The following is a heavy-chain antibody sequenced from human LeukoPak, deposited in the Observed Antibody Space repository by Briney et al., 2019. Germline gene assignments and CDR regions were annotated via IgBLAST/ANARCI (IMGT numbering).Heavy chain of an antibody. CDR3: AKDRLREPHFDP. CDR1: GFTFSTYA. D-gene: IGHD1-26*01. J-gene: IGHJ5*02. V-gene: IGHV3-23*01. Sequence: GGSLRLSCAASGFTFSTYAMNWVRQAPGKGLEWVSAISGSGGSTYYADSVKGRFTISRDNSKNTLYLQMNSLRAEDTAVYYCAKDRLREPHFDPWGQGTLVTVSS. CDR2: ISGSGGST.